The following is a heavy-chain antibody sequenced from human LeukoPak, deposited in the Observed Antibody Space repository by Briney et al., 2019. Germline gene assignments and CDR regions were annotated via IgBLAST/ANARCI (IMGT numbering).Heavy chain of an antibody. J-gene: IGHJ6*01. CDR1: GGSISSYF. Sequence: SETLSLTCAVSGGSISSYFWTWIRQPPGKGLEWVGYIQNSAIYRAKIKSSPSLQSRVSLSIDTSKNQVSLTVNSVTAADTAVYYCARLSSTLYYSMDVWGPGTAVTVSS. D-gene: IGHD6-6*01. CDR2: IQNSAIYRAKI. CDR3: ARLSSTLYYSMDV. V-gene: IGHV4-59*08.